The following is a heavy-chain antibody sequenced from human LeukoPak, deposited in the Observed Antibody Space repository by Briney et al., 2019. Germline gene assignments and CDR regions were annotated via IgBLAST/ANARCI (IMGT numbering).Heavy chain of an antibody. Sequence: PGGSLRLSCAASGYTFSSYAMHWVRQAPGKGLEYVSAISSNGGSTYYANSVKSRFTMSRDNSKNTLYLQMGSLRAEDMAVYYCARDGVTVYAIGAFDIWGQGTMVTVSS. CDR2: ISSNGGST. CDR1: GYTFSSYA. CDR3: ARDGVTVYAIGAFDI. V-gene: IGHV3-64*01. D-gene: IGHD2-8*01. J-gene: IGHJ3*02.